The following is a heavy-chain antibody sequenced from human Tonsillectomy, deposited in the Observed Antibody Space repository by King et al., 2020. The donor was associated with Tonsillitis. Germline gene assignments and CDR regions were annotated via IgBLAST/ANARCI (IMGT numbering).Heavy chain of an antibody. CDR1: GGSISSYY. Sequence: QLQESGPGLVKPSETLSLTCTVSGGSISSYYWSWLRQPPGKGLEWIGYIYYSGSTNYNPSLKSRVTISVDTSKNQFSLKLSSVTAADTAVYYCARASVMIDATGRLQNWFDPWGQGTLVTVSS. V-gene: IGHV4-59*01. J-gene: IGHJ5*02. CDR3: ARASVMIDATGRLQNWFDP. D-gene: IGHD3-22*01. CDR2: IYYSGST.